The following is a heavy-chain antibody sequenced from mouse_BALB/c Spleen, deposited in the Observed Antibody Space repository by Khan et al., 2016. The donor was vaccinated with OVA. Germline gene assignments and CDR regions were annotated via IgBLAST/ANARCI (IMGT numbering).Heavy chain of an antibody. D-gene: IGHD1-1*01. CDR2: IYPGDGRT. Sequence: QVQLKQSGPEVVKPGASVKMSCKASGYTFIRNYVHWVKQRPGQGLDWIGWIYPGDGRTKYNEKFKGKTTLTADNSSTIAYMLLSSLTSADSAIYFWALSYYGSYWYFDVWGAGTTVTVSS. V-gene: IGHV1S56*01. CDR3: ALSYYGSYWYFDV. J-gene: IGHJ1*01. CDR1: GYTFIRNY.